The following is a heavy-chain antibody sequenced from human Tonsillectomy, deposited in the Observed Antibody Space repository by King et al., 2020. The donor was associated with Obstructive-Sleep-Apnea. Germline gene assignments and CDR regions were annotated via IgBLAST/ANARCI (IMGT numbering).Heavy chain of an antibody. Sequence: VQLVESGGGLVQPGGSLRLSCAASGFTFSSYAMSWVRQAPGKGLEWVSGISGSGGSTYNADSVKGRFTISRDNSKNTLYLQMNSLEAEDTAVYNCATKYYGSGSYFDYWGQGTLVTVSS. V-gene: IGHV3-23*04. CDR3: ATKYYGSGSYFDY. CDR1: GFTFSSYA. CDR2: ISGSGGST. D-gene: IGHD3-10*01. J-gene: IGHJ4*02.